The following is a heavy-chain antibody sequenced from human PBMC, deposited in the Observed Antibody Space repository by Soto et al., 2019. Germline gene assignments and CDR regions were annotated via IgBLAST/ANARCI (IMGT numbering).Heavy chain of an antibody. D-gene: IGHD3-22*01. CDR3: ARGYYYDSSGYPYYSDY. V-gene: IGHV2-5*01. Sequence: SGPTLVNPTQTLTLTCTFSGFSLSTSGVGVGWIRQPPGKALEWLALIYWNDDKRYSPSLKSRLTITKDTSKNQVVLTMTNMDPVDTATYYCARGYYYDSSGYPYYSDYWGQGTLVTVSS. CDR2: IYWNDDK. J-gene: IGHJ4*02. CDR1: GFSLSTSGVG.